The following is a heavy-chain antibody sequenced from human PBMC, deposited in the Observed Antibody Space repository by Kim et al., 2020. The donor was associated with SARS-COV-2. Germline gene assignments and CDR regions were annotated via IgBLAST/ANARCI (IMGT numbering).Heavy chain of an antibody. J-gene: IGHJ5*02. CDR1: GYTFTSYG. Sequence: ASVKVSCKASGYTFTSYGISWVRQAPGQGLEWMGWISAYNGNTNYAQKLQGRVTMTTDTSTSTAYMELRSLRSDDTAVYYCARVTLLWFGELHNWFDPWGQGTLVTVSS. D-gene: IGHD3-10*01. CDR3: ARVTLLWFGELHNWFDP. V-gene: IGHV1-18*04. CDR2: ISAYNGNT.